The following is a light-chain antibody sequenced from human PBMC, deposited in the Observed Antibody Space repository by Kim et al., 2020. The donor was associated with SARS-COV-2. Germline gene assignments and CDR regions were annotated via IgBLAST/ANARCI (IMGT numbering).Light chain of an antibody. V-gene: IGLV3-1*01. CDR1: KLGDKC. J-gene: IGLJ2*01. Sequence: VTPGHTASITCAGHKLGDKCASWYQQKPDQSPVLVIYQDSKRPSGIPERFSGSNSGNTATLTISGTQAMDEADYYCQAWASSTVVFGGGTQLTVL. CDR2: QDS. CDR3: QAWASSTVV.